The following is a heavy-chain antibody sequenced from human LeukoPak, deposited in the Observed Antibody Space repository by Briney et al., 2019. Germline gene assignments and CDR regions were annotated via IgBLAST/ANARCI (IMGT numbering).Heavy chain of an antibody. CDR1: GFTFGDYD. Sequence: PGGSLRLSRTASGFTFGDYDMSWFRQAPGKGLEWVGFIRSKAYSGTTEYAASVKGRFTIPRDDSKSIAYLQMNSLKTEDTAVYYCTRRMTTVTFDYWGQGTLVTVSS. CDR2: IRSKAYSGTT. D-gene: IGHD4-17*01. CDR3: TRRMTTVTFDY. V-gene: IGHV3-49*03. J-gene: IGHJ4*02.